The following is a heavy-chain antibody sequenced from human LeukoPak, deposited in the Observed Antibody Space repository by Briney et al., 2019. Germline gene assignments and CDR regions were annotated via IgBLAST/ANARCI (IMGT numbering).Heavy chain of an antibody. CDR2: IDPSDSET. V-gene: IGHV5-51*01. Sequence: GESLKISCTASGYSFTNYWIGWVRQMPGKGLEWMGIIDPSDSETRYTPSFQGQVTISADKSLSTAYLQWNSLKASDTAMYYCARLGTADGDNYRFFDYWGQGTLVTVSS. CDR3: ARLGTADGDNYRFFDY. CDR1: GYSFTNYW. J-gene: IGHJ4*02. D-gene: IGHD5-24*01.